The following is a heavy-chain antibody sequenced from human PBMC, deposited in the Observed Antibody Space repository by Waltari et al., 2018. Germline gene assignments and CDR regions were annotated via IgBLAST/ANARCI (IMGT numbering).Heavy chain of an antibody. CDR3: ARRPNAVMVWDY. J-gene: IGHJ4*02. Sequence: QVQLVQSGAEVKKPGASVKVSCKASGYTFTSYGISWVRQDPGQGLAWMGWSSSNNCTTNDAQQLQGSGNMTTDTATRTAYMEMGSLTSDDTAAYDCARRPNAVMVWDYWGQGTLVTVSS. CDR2: SSSNNCTT. D-gene: IGHD2-15*01. V-gene: IGHV1-18*01. CDR1: GYTFTSYG.